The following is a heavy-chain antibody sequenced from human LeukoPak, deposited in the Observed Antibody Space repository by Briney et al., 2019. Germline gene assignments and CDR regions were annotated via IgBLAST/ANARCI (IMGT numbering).Heavy chain of an antibody. CDR1: GYTLTELS. CDR3: ATDSLSSTSCYAVTCPYYYYYMDV. D-gene: IGHD2-2*01. CDR2: FDPEDGET. J-gene: IGHJ6*03. V-gene: IGHV1-24*01. Sequence: GASVKVSCKVSGYTLTELSMHWVRQAPGKGLEWMGGFDPEDGETIYAQKFQGRVTMTEDTSTDTAYMELSSLRSEDTAVYYCATDSLSSTSCYAVTCPYYYYYMDVWGKGTTVTVSS.